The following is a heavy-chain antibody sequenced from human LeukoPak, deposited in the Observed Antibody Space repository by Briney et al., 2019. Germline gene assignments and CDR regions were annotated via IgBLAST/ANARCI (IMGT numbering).Heavy chain of an antibody. Sequence: GGSLRLSCAASGFTFSNYWMSWVRQAPGKGLEWVSAISGSGGSTYYADSVKGRFTISRDNSKNTLYLQMNSLRAEDTAVYYCAKSPWLPGVPLDYWGQGTLVTVSS. D-gene: IGHD5-24*01. CDR1: GFTFSNYW. CDR3: AKSPWLPGVPLDY. CDR2: ISGSGGST. V-gene: IGHV3-23*01. J-gene: IGHJ4*02.